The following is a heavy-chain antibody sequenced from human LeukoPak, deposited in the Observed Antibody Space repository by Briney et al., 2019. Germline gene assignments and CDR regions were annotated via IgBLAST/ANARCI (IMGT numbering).Heavy chain of an antibody. CDR3: ATEPKYYYGSGSSNDAFDI. V-gene: IGHV4-31*03. CDR2: IYYSGST. J-gene: IGHJ3*02. CDR1: GGSISSGGYY. Sequence: PSETLSLTCTVSGGSISSGGYYWSCIRQHPGKGLECIGCIYYSGSTYYNPSLKSRVTISVDTSKNQFSLNLSSVTAADTNVYYCATEPKYYYGSGSSNDAFDIWGQGTMVTVSS. D-gene: IGHD3-10*01.